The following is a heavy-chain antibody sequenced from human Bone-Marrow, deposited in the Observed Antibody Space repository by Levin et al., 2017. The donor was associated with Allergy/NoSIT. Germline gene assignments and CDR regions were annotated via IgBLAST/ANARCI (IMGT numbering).Heavy chain of an antibody. V-gene: IGHV3-72*01. Sequence: RAGGSLRLSCAVSGFILSDHFMDWVRQAPGKGLEWVGRSRNRADSYTTEYAASVKGRFSISRDDSMNLLYLQMNTLKTEDTAMYNCTRGSRRPPHYEPVDVWGQGTTVTVSS. J-gene: IGHJ6*02. CDR1: GFILSDHF. CDR2: SRNRADSYTT. D-gene: IGHD3-22*01. CDR3: TRGSRRPPHYEPVDV.